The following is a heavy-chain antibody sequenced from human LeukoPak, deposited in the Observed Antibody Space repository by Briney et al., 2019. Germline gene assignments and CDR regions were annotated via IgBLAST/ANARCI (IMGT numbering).Heavy chain of an antibody. Sequence: GGSLRLSCAASGFTFSSYAMSWVRQAPGKGLEWVSAISGSGGSTYYADSVKGWFTISRDNSKNTLYLQMNSLRAEDTAVYYCAANPPTVTSNSPFDYWGQGTLVTVSS. CDR1: GFTFSSYA. CDR2: ISGSGGST. CDR3: AANPPTVTSNSPFDY. V-gene: IGHV3-23*01. D-gene: IGHD4-11*01. J-gene: IGHJ4*02.